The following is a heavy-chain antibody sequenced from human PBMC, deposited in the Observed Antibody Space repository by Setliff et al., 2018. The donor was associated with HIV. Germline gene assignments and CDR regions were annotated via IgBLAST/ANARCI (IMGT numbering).Heavy chain of an antibody. V-gene: IGHV3-11*06. D-gene: IGHD5-18*01. J-gene: IGHJ6*03. CDR1: GFTFSDYY. Sequence: PGGSLRLSCAASGFTFSDYYVSWIRQAPGKGLEWVSYISSSSSYTNYADSVKGRFTISRDNAKNSLYLQMKSLRAEDTAVYYCARDQWGYSYGYYYYYYMDVWGKGTTVTVSS. CDR2: ISSSSSYT. CDR3: ARDQWGYSYGYYYYYYMDV.